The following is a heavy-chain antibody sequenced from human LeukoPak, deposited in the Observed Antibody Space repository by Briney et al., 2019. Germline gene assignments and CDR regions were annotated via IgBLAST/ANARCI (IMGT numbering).Heavy chain of an antibody. Sequence: SETLSLTCTVSGGSISSSSYYWGWIRQPPGKGLEWIGSIYYSGSTYYNPSLKSRVTLSVDTSRNEFSLKLSSVTAADTAVYYCARQTGSGLFILPGGQGTLVTVSS. V-gene: IGHV4-39*01. CDR1: GGSISSSSYY. D-gene: IGHD3/OR15-3a*01. CDR3: ARQTGSGLFILP. CDR2: IYYSGST. J-gene: IGHJ4*02.